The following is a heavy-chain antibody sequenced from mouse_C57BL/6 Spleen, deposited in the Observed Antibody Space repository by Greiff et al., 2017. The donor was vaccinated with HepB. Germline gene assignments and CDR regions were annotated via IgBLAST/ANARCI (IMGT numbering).Heavy chain of an antibody. CDR3: ARGNYYGSSYWYFDV. Sequence: QVQLQQSGAELVKPGASVKMSCKASGYTFTTYPIEWMKQNHGKSLEWIGNFHPYNDDTKYNEKFKGKATLTVEKSSSTVYLELSRVTSDDSAVYYCARGNYYGSSYWYFDVWGTGTTVTVSS. J-gene: IGHJ1*03. CDR2: FHPYNDDT. D-gene: IGHD1-1*01. CDR1: GYTFTTYP. V-gene: IGHV1-47*01.